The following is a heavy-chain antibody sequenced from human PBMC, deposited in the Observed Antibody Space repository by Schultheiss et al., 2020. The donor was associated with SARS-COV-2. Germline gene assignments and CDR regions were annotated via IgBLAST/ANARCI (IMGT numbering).Heavy chain of an antibody. D-gene: IGHD1-26*01. CDR3: AKGVGATTMTDY. CDR1: GYSISSGYY. Sequence: GSLRLSCAVSGYSISSGYYWGWIRQPPGKGLEWIGEINHSGSTNYNPSLKSRVTMSVDTSKNQFSLKLSSVTAADTAVYYCAKGVGATTMTDYWGQGTLVTVSS. J-gene: IGHJ4*02. CDR2: INHSGST. V-gene: IGHV4-38-2*01.